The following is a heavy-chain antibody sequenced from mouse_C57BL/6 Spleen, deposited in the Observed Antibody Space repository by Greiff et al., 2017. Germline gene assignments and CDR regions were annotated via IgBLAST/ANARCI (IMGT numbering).Heavy chain of an antibody. CDR3: ARGRERNYYAMDY. V-gene: IGHV1-49*01. CDR2: FTMYSDAT. Sequence: LQQSGAELVRPGSSVKLSCKDSYFAFMASAMHWVKQRPGHGLEWIGSFTMYSDATAYSENFKGKATLTANTSSCTAYMELSSLTSEDSAVYYCARGRERNYYAMDYWGQGTSVTVSS. J-gene: IGHJ4*01. CDR1: YFAFMASA.